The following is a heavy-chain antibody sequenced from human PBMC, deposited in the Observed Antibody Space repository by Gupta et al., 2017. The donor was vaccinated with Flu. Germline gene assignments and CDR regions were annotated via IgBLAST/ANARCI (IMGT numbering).Heavy chain of an antibody. J-gene: IGHJ4*02. V-gene: IGHV4-39*01. CDR3: AGRDGDY. CDR1: GASINSRNVY. Sequence: QVQLQESGPGLVKPAETLSLTCSVSGASINSRNVYWGWVRQPPGKGLEWIGNIYSNGTTDYNPSLQSRVIISVDTSKNQLSLTLRSGAAADTAVYFCAGRDGDYWGQGTLVTVSA. CDR2: IYSNGTT.